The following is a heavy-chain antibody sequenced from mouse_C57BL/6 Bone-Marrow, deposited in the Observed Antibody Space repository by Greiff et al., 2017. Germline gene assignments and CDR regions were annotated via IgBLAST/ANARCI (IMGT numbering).Heavy chain of an antibody. CDR1: GYTFTSYG. CDR2: IYPRSGNT. J-gene: IGHJ1*03. V-gene: IGHV1-81*01. CDR3: ATYGYHWYFDV. Sequence: QVQLKESGAELARPGASVKLSCKASGYTFTSYGISWVKQRTGQGLEWIGEIYPRSGNTYYNEKFKGKATLTADKSSSTAYMELHSLTSEDSAVYFCATYGYHWYFDVWGTGTTVTVSS. D-gene: IGHD2-2*01.